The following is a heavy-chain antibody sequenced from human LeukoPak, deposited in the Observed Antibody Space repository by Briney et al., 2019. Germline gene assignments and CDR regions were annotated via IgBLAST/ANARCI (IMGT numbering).Heavy chain of an antibody. CDR2: INHNGNVN. V-gene: IGHV3-7*03. Sequence: GGSLRLSCAASGFTFSSYWMNWARQAPGKGLEWVASINHNGNVNYYVDSVKGRFTISRDNAKNSLYLQMSNLRAEDTAVYYCAKLMDCSSTSCPLDPWGQGTLVTVSS. CDR1: GFTFSSYW. CDR3: AKLMDCSSTSCPLDP. J-gene: IGHJ5*02. D-gene: IGHD2-2*01.